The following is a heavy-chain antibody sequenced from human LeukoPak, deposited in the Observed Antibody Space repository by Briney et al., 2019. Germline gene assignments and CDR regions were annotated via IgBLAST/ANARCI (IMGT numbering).Heavy chain of an antibody. J-gene: IGHJ4*02. V-gene: IGHV4-59*08. CDR1: GGSIRSYY. CDR2: IYYSGST. D-gene: IGHD2-2*03. Sequence: PSETLSLTCTASGGSIRSYYWSWIRQTPGKGLEWIGYIYYSGSTNYNPSLKSRVTISVDTSKDQFSLKLSSVTAADTAVYYCARLDDYYFDYWGQGTLVTVSS. CDR3: ARLDDYYFDY.